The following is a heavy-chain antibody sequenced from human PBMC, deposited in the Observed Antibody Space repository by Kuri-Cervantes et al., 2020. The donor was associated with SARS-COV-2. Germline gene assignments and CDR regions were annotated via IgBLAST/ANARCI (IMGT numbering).Heavy chain of an antibody. D-gene: IGHD3-22*01. J-gene: IGHJ4*02. Sequence: GSLRLSCTVSGGSISSSSYYWGWIRQPPGKGLEWIGSIYYSGSTYYNPSLKSRVTISVDTSKKQFSLNLSAVTAADTAVYYCAKDRYFDGRGGYYELGYWGQGVLVTVSS. CDR1: GGSISSSSYY. V-gene: IGHV4-39*07. CDR2: IYYSGST. CDR3: AKDRYFDGRGGYYELGY.